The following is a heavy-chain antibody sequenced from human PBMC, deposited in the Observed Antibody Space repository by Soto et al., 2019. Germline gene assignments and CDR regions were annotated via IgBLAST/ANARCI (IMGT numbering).Heavy chain of an antibody. V-gene: IGHV3-30-3*01. CDR3: ARVNSFGEGHYYYGMDV. Sequence: SLRLSCAASGFTFSSYAMHWVRQAPGKGLEWVAVISYDGSNKYYADSVKGRFTISRDNSKNTLYLQMNSLRAEDTAVYYCARVNSFGEGHYYYGMDVWGQGTTVTVSS. D-gene: IGHD3-10*01. CDR1: GFTFSSYA. J-gene: IGHJ6*02. CDR2: ISYDGSNK.